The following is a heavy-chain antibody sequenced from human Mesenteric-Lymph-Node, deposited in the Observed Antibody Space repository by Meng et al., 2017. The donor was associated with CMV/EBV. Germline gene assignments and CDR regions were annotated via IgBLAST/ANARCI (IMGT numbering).Heavy chain of an antibody. CDR1: GFTFSSYA. D-gene: IGHD3-10*01. J-gene: IGHJ4*02. V-gene: IGHV3-11*01. CDR3: AREYYYSLDY. CDR2: ISSGGDNM. Sequence: SLKISCAASGFTFSSYAMSWIRQAPGKGLEWVSYISSGGDNMDYADSMRGRFTISRDNFKNSLYLQLNSLRAEDTAVYYCAREYYYSLDYWGQGTLVTVSS.